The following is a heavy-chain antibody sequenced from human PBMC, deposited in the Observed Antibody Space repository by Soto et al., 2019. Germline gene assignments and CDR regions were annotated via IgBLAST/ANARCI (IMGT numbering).Heavy chain of an antibody. CDR2: INPNSGGT. J-gene: IGHJ6*02. V-gene: IGHV1-2*04. D-gene: IGHD3-10*01. CDR1: GYTFTGYY. Sequence: ASVKVSCKASGYTFTGYYMHRVRQAPGQGLEWMGWINPNSGGTNYAQKFQGWVTMTRDTSISTAYMELSRLRSDDTAVYYCGRATYYYGSGREYGMDVWGQGTTVTVSS. CDR3: GRATYYYGSGREYGMDV.